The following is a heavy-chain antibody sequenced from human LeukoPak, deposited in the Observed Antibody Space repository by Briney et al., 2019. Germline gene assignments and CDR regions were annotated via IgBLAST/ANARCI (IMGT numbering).Heavy chain of an antibody. CDR3: AKSGGFDP. Sequence: GGSLRLSCAASGFTFSSYDMHRVRQAPGKGLEWVTFIRYDGSNKYYADSVKGRFTISRANSKNTLYLQMNSLRAEDTAVYYCAKSGGFDPWGQGTLVTVSS. V-gene: IGHV3-30*02. J-gene: IGHJ5*02. CDR1: GFTFSSYD. CDR2: IRYDGSNK. D-gene: IGHD3-16*01.